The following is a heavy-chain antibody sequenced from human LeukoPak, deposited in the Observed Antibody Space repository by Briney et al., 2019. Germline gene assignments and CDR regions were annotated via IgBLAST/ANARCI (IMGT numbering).Heavy chain of an antibody. CDR3: ARVRLRLGELSLGY. CDR2: INPNSGGT. Sequence: ASVKVSCKASGYTFTGYYMHWVRQAPGRGLEWMGWINPNSGGTNYAQKFQGRVTMTRDTSISTAYMELSRPRSDDTAVYYCARVRLRLGELSLGYWGQGTLVTVSS. J-gene: IGHJ4*02. D-gene: IGHD3-16*02. V-gene: IGHV1-2*02. CDR1: GYTFTGYY.